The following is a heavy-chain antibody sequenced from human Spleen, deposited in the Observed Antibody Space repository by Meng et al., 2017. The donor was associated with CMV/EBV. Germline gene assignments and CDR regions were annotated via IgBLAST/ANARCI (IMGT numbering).Heavy chain of an antibody. J-gene: IGHJ4*02. CDR2: IKQDGSEK. Sequence: GESLKISCAASGFTFTDYWMSWVRQAPGKGLEWVANIKQDGSEKYYVDSVKGRFTISRDNAKNSLYLQMNSLRAEDTAVYYCAREKRITMIVVVIREDYFDYWGQGTLVTVSS. V-gene: IGHV3-7*01. CDR1: GFTFTDYW. CDR3: AREKRITMIVVVIREDYFDY. D-gene: IGHD3-22*01.